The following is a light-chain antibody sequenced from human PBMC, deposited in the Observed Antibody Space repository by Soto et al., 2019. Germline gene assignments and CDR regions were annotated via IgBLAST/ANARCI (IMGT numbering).Light chain of an antibody. CDR1: QSFTSGY. Sequence: EIVLTQSPGTLSLSPGERATLSCRASQSFTSGYLAWYQQQPNQAPRLLIYGASYRATDIPDRFSGGGSGTDFTLTLSILEPEHFAVYYCQHYSSSPPAITFGKGTRLDLK. J-gene: IGKJ5*01. CDR3: QHYSSSPPAIT. V-gene: IGKV3-20*01. CDR2: GAS.